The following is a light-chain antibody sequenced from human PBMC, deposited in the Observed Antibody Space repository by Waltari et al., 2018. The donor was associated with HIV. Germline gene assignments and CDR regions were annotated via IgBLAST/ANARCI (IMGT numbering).Light chain of an antibody. CDR1: NSNIGAGYD. CDR3: QSYDSSLSGYV. V-gene: IGLV1-40*01. J-gene: IGLJ1*01. CDR2: GNT. Sequence: QSVLTQPPSVSGAPGQRVTISCTGSNSNIGAGYDVHWYQQLPGTAPKLLIYGNTNRPSGVPDRFSGSKSGTSASLAITGLLVEDEADYYCQSYDSSLSGYVFGTGTKVTVL.